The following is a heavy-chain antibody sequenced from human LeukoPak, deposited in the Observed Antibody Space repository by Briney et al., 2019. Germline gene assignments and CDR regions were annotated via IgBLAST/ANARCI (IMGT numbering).Heavy chain of an antibody. J-gene: IGHJ4*02. V-gene: IGHV4-34*01. CDR3: ARKENVYYYFDY. CDR2: INHSGST. Sequence: SETLSLTCAVYGGSFSGYYWSWIRQPPGKGLEWIGEINHSGSTNYNPSLKSRVTISVDASKNQFSLKLSSVTAVDTAVYYCARKENVYYYFDYWGQGTLVTVSS. CDR1: GGSFSGYY. D-gene: IGHD3-10*01.